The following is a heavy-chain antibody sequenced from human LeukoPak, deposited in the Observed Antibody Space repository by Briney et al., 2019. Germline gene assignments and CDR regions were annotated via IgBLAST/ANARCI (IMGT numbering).Heavy chain of an antibody. CDR1: GGTFSSYT. CDR3: ATKGRGGITMILYGMDV. J-gene: IGHJ6*02. D-gene: IGHD3-22*01. V-gene: IGHV1-69*02. CDR2: IIPMVGVA. Sequence: SVKVSCKASGGTFSSYTISWVRQAPGQGLEWMGRIIPMVGVANYAQKFQGRVTMTEDTSTDTAYMELSSLRSEDTAVYYCATKGRGGITMILYGMDVWGQGTTVTVSS.